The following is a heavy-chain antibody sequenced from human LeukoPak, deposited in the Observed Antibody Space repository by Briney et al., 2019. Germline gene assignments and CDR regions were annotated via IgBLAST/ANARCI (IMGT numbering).Heavy chain of an antibody. CDR2: INQDERTK. CDR1: GFTFTSDW. D-gene: IGHD3-16*01. CDR3: ARERSGGIFEM. J-gene: IGHJ3*02. V-gene: IGHV3-7*01. Sequence: GGSLRLSCAASGFTFTSDWMAWVRQAPGQGLEFVANINQDERTKNYVDSAKGRFTISRYNANSSLYLQRNSLRVEDTAVYYCARERSGGIFEMWGQGTMVTVSS.